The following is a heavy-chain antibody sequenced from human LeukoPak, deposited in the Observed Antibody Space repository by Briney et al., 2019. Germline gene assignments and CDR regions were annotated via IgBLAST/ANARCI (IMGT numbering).Heavy chain of an antibody. CDR3: ARVSTPYYDSSGEFDY. Sequence: SETLSLTCAVYGGSFSGYYWSWIRQPPGKGLEWIGSIYYSGSTYYNPSLKSRATISVDTSKNQFSLKLSSVTAADTAVYYCARVSTPYYDSSGEFDYWGQGTLVTVSS. V-gene: IGHV4-34*01. CDR2: IYYSGST. CDR1: GGSFSGYY. D-gene: IGHD3-22*01. J-gene: IGHJ4*02.